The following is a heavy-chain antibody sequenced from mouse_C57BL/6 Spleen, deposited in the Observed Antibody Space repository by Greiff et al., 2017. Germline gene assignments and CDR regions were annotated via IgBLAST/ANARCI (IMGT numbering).Heavy chain of an antibody. CDR3: ASGDYYGSSPWYFDV. D-gene: IGHD1-1*01. J-gene: IGHJ1*03. CDR1: GYSITSGYD. V-gene: IGHV3-1*01. Sequence: DVKLQESGPGMVKPSQSLSLTCTVTGYSITSGYDWHCIRHFPGNKLEWMGYISYSGSTNYNPSLKSRISITHDTSKNHFFLKLHSVTTEDTATYYCASGDYYGSSPWYFDVWGTGTTVTVAS. CDR2: ISYSGST.